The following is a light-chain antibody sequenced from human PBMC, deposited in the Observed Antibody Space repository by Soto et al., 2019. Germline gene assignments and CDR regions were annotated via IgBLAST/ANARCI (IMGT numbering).Light chain of an antibody. CDR2: GDN. J-gene: IGLJ2*01. CDR3: QSYDRSLSGSRVV. Sequence: QLVLTQPPSVSGAPGQRVTISCIGGSSNIGAGYNVHWYQQLPGTAPKLLISGDNNRPSGVPDRFSGSKSGTSASLAITGLQDEDEADYYCQSYDRSLSGSRVVFGGGTQLTVL. V-gene: IGLV1-40*01. CDR1: SSNIGAGYN.